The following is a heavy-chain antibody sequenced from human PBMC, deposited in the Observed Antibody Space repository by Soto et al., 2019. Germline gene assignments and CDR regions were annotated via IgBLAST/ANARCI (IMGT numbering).Heavy chain of an antibody. D-gene: IGHD6-6*01. Sequence: GGSLRLSCAASGFTFSSYWMSWVRQAPGKGLEWVANIKQDGSEKYYVDSVKGRFTISRDNAKNSLYLQMNSLRAEDTAVYYCAREFRTSIAARQAMGYWGQGTLVTVSS. CDR3: AREFRTSIAARQAMGY. CDR1: GFTFSSYW. J-gene: IGHJ4*02. V-gene: IGHV3-7*01. CDR2: IKQDGSEK.